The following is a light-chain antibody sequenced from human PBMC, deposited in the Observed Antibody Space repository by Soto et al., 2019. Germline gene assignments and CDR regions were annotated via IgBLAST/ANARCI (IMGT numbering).Light chain of an antibody. Sequence: DIQVTQSPSFLSASVGDRVTITCRASQGISSYLAWYQQKPGKAPNLLVYAASTLQSGVPSRFSGRGSGTDFTLTISSLQPEDFATYSCQQSYSSPRTFGQGTKVDIK. CDR2: AAS. V-gene: IGKV1-39*01. J-gene: IGKJ1*01. CDR1: QGISSY. CDR3: QQSYSSPRT.